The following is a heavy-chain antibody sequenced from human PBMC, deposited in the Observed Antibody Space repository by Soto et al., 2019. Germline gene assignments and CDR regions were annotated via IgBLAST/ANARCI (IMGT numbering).Heavy chain of an antibody. J-gene: IGHJ4*02. CDR3: ASIASNGYDY. Sequence: SETLSLTCTVSGGSISSGGFYWSWIRQHPGKGLEWIGYMFYSGSTYYNPSLKSRVTISVDTSENQFSLKLRSVTAADTAVYYCASIASNGYDYWGQGTLVTVSS. CDR2: MFYSGST. CDR1: GGSISSGGFY. D-gene: IGHD5-12*01. V-gene: IGHV4-31*03.